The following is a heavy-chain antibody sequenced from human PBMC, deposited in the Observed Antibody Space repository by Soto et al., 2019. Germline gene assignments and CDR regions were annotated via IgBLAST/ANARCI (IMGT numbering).Heavy chain of an antibody. J-gene: IGHJ6*02. CDR3: GKGAGYGEYGYYSWMDV. D-gene: IGHD4-17*01. CDR1: GINFSSYD. V-gene: IGHV3-23*01. Sequence: VQLLESGGGLVQPGGSLRLSCAASGINFSSYDMSWVRQAPGKGLEWVSVTSCSGATTYYADYVKGRVTISRDNSKNTLYLQMKGLIGEDTAVYYCGKGAGYGEYGYYSWMDVWLQVTTVTDSS. CDR2: TSCSGATT.